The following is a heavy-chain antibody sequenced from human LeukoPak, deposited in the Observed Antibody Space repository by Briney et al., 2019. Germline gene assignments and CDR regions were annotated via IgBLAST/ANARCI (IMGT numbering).Heavy chain of an antibody. V-gene: IGHV1-18*01. CDR1: GYTFTSYG. CDR2: ISAYNGNT. Sequence: RASVKVSCKASGYTFTSYGISWVRQAPGQGLEWMGWISAYNGNTNYAQKLQGRVTMTTDTSTSTAYMELRSLRSDDTAVYYCAREEAYYDFWSGYYGGYCFDYWGQGTLVTVSS. J-gene: IGHJ4*02. D-gene: IGHD3-3*01. CDR3: AREEAYYDFWSGYYGGYCFDY.